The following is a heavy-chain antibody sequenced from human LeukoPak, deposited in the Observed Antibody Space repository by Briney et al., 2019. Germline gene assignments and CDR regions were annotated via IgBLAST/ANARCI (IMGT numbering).Heavy chain of an antibody. CDR1: GGPISSYY. CDR2: IYTSGST. Sequence: PSETLSLTCTVSGGPISSYYWSWIRQPAGKGLEWIGRIYTSGSTNYNPSLKSRVTMSVDTSKNQFSLKLSSVAAADTAVYYCARDHPDYGDFTDAFDIWGQGTMVTVSS. J-gene: IGHJ3*02. D-gene: IGHD4-17*01. CDR3: ARDHPDYGDFTDAFDI. V-gene: IGHV4-4*07.